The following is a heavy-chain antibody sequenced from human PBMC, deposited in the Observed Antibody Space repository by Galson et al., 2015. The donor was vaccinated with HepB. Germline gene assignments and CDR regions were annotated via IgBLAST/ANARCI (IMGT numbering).Heavy chain of an antibody. CDR2: IFPRDSDT. J-gene: IGHJ3*02. CDR1: GYNFATYW. D-gene: IGHD6-13*01. CDR3: ARAAGYDAFDI. Sequence: QSGAEVKKPGESLKISCRVSGYNFATYWIGWVRQMPGKGLEWMGVIFPRDSDTRYSPSFQGQVTISADKSINTAYLQWSSLKASDTAIYYCARAAGYDAFDIGGQGTMVTVSS. V-gene: IGHV5-51*01.